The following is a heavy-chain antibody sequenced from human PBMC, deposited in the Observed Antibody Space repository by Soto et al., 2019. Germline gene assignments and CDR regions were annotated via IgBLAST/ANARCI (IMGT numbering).Heavy chain of an antibody. Sequence: SETLSLTCTVSGGSISSGGYYWSWIRQHPGKGLEWIGYIYNSGSTNYKPSLKSQVTKSVNTSKNQFSLKLSFVTSADTAVYYCARHPTVTEYYFDYWGQGTLVTVSS. CDR3: ARHPTVTEYYFDY. CDR2: IYNSGST. V-gene: IGHV4-61*08. CDR1: GGSISSGGYY. D-gene: IGHD4-17*01. J-gene: IGHJ4*02.